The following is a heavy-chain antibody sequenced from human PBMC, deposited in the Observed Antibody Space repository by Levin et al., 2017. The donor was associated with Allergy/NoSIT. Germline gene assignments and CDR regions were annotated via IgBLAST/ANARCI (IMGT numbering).Heavy chain of an antibody. J-gene: IGHJ4*02. V-gene: IGHV2-70*11. CDR3: ARMTGMLRGAKYYFDF. CDR1: GFSLSTSEMC. D-gene: IGHD3-10*01. CDR2: IDWDDNK. Sequence: SGPTLVKPTQTLTLTCTFSGFSLSTSEMCVSWVRQPPGKALEWLARIDWDDNKYYTTSLRTRLTISKDTSKNQVVLTMTNMDPVDTATYYCARMTGMLRGAKYYFDFWGQGTLVTVSS.